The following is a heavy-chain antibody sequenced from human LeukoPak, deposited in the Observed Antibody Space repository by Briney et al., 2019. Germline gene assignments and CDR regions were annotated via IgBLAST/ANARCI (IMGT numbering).Heavy chain of an antibody. CDR3: AREYGDYSSYFDL. CDR1: GFTFDDYG. V-gene: IGHV3-20*04. J-gene: IGHJ2*01. CDR2: ITWNGAST. Sequence: GGSLRLSCAASGFTFDDYGMSWVGQAPGKGLEWVTGITWNGASTGFADSVKGRFTISRDNAKNSLYLGMSSLRAEDTALYYCAREYGDYSSYFDLWGRGTLVTVSS. D-gene: IGHD4-17*01.